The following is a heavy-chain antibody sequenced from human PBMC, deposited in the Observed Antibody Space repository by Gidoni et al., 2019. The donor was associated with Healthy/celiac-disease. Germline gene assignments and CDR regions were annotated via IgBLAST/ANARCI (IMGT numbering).Heavy chain of an antibody. J-gene: IGHJ4*02. CDR3: ARGALKYYYDSSGYQGLDY. Sequence: EVQLVESGGGLVQPGGSLRLSCAASGFTFSSYDMHWVRQATGKGLEGVSAIGTAGDTYYPGSVKGRFTISRENAKNSLYLQMNSLRAGDTAVYYCARGALKYYYDSSGYQGLDYWGQGTLVTVSS. V-gene: IGHV3-13*01. CDR2: IGTAGDT. D-gene: IGHD3-22*01. CDR1: GFTFSSYD.